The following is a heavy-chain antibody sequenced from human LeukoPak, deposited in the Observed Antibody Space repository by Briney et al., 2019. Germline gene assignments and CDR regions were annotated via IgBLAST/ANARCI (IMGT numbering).Heavy chain of an antibody. Sequence: ASVKVSCKASGGTFSSYAISWVRQAPGQGLEWMGGIIPIFGTANYAQKFQGRVTITADKSTSTAYMELSSLRSEDTAVYYCASDQYCSSTSCLNWFDPWGQGTLVTVSS. D-gene: IGHD2-2*01. CDR1: GGTFSSYA. CDR3: ASDQYCSSTSCLNWFDP. J-gene: IGHJ5*02. V-gene: IGHV1-69*06. CDR2: IIPIFGTA.